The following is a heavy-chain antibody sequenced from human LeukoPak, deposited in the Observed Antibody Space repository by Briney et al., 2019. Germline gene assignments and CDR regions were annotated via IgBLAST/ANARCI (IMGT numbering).Heavy chain of an antibody. CDR1: GDSVSSNSAA. Sequence: SQTLSRTCAISGDSVSSNSAAWNWIRQSPSRGLEWLGRTYYRSKWYNDYAVSVKSRITINPDTSKNQFSLQLNSVTPEDTSVYYCARDSLYCSSTSCYRVPFDYWGQGTLVTVSS. CDR2: TYYRSKWYN. D-gene: IGHD2-2*02. J-gene: IGHJ4*02. CDR3: ARDSLYCSSTSCYRVPFDY. V-gene: IGHV6-1*01.